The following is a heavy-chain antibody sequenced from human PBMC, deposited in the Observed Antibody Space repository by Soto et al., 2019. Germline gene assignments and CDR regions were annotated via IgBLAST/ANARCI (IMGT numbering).Heavy chain of an antibody. CDR3: ARDPFVPALITGTTGDYFDY. D-gene: IGHD1-7*01. J-gene: IGHJ4*02. CDR1: GFTFSDYY. V-gene: IGHV3-11*04. Sequence: GGSLRLSCAASGFTFSDYYMSWIRQAPGKGLEWVSYISSSGSTIYYADSVKGRFTISRDNSKNTLYLQMNSLRAEDTAVYYCARDPFVPALITGTTGDYFDYWGQGTLVTVSS. CDR2: ISSSGSTI.